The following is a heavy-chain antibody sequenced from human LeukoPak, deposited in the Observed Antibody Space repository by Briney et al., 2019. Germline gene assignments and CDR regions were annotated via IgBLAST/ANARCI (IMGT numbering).Heavy chain of an antibody. CDR3: ARGEAEVAAAYYFDY. J-gene: IGHJ4*02. CDR1: GYTFTGYY. V-gene: IGHV1-2*02. D-gene: IGHD6-13*01. Sequence: PSVKVSCKASGYTFTGYYMHWVRQAPGQGLEWMGCINPNSGGTNYAQKFQGRVTMTRDTSISTAYMELSRLRSDDTAVYYCARGEAEVAAAYYFDYWGQGTLVTVSS. CDR2: INPNSGGT.